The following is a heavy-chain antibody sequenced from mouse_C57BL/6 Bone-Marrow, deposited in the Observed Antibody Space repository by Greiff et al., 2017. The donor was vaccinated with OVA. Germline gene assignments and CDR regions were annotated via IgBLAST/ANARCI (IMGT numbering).Heavy chain of an antibody. Sequence: LQESGAELVKPGASVKLSCKASGYTFTSYWMQWVKQRPGQGLEWIGEIDPSDSYTNYNQKFKGKATLTVDTSSSTAYMQLSSLTSEDSAVYYCARSEFAYWGQGTLVTVSA. CDR3: ARSEFAY. V-gene: IGHV1-50*01. J-gene: IGHJ3*01. CDR1: GYTFTSYW. CDR2: IDPSDSYT.